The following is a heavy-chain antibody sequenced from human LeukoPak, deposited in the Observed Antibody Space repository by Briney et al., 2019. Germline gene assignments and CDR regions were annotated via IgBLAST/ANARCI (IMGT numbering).Heavy chain of an antibody. CDR1: GGSISSYY. CDR2: IYYSGST. D-gene: IGHD3-22*01. J-gene: IGHJ4*02. V-gene: IGHV4-59*12. Sequence: SETLSLTCTVSGGSISSYYWSWIRQPPGKGLEWIGYIYYSGSTNYNPSLKSRVTISVGTSKNQSSLKLSSVTAADTAVYYCARAGYYYDSSGYYSYYYFDYWGQGTLVTVSS. CDR3: ARAGYYYDSSGYYSYYYFDY.